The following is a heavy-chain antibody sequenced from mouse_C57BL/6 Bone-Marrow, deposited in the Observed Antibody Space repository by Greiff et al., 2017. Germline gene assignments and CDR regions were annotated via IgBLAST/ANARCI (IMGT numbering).Heavy chain of an antibody. CDR3: ARTSSMIPYYAGDY. CDR2: IHPNSGST. J-gene: IGHJ4*01. CDR1: GYTFTSYW. Sequence: VQLQQPGAELVKPGASVKLSCKASGYTFTSYWMHWVKQRPGQGLEWIGMIHPNSGSTNYNEKFKSKATLTVDKSSSAAYMQLSSLTSEDSAVYYCARTSSMIPYYAGDYWGQGTSVTVSS. V-gene: IGHV1-64*01. D-gene: IGHD2-3*01.